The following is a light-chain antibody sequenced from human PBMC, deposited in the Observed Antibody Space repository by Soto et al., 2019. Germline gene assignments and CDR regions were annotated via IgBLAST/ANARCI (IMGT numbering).Light chain of an antibody. CDR1: SSNIGSNS. J-gene: IGLJ1*01. V-gene: IGLV1-47*02. Sequence: QSVLTQPPSASGTPGQRVTISCSVSSSNIGSNSVYWYQQLPGTAPKLLIYSNNQWPSGVPDRFSGSKSGTSASLAISGLRSEDEADYYCAVWDDSLSGYVFGTGTKVTVL. CDR2: SNN. CDR3: AVWDDSLSGYV.